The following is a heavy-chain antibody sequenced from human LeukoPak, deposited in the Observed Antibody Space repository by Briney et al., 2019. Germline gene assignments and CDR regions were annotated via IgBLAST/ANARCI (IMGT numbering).Heavy chain of an antibody. D-gene: IGHD6-19*01. V-gene: IGHV3-48*01. CDR1: GFTFSSYS. J-gene: IGHJ6*02. CDR2: ISSSSSTI. Sequence: PGGSLRPSCAASGFTFSSYSMNWVRQAPGKGLEWVSYISSSSSTIYYADSVKGRFTISRDNAKNSLYLQMNSLRAEDTAVYYCARTDRGGWGVGYYYYGMDVWGQGTTVTVSS. CDR3: ARTDRGGWGVGYYYYGMDV.